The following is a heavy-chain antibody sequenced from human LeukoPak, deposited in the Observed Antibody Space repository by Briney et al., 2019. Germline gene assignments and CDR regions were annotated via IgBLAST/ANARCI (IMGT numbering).Heavy chain of an antibody. CDR2: INPNSGGT. D-gene: IGHD5-12*01. CDR1: GYTFTGYY. Sequence: GASVKVSCKASGYTFTGYYMHWVRQAPGQGLEWMGWINPNSGGTNYAQKFQGRVTMTRDTSISTAYMELSRLRSDDTAVYYCARVEQSWIYHPNAMDWFDPWGQGTLVTVSS. J-gene: IGHJ5*02. V-gene: IGHV1-2*02. CDR3: ARVEQSWIYHPNAMDWFDP.